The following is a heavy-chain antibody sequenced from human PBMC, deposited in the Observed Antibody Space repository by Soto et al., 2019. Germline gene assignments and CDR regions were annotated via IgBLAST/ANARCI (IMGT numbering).Heavy chain of an antibody. CDR3: ARGPSSSYNSGLIDY. J-gene: IGHJ4*02. V-gene: IGHV3-74*01. D-gene: IGHD6-19*01. CDR2: INSDG. CDR1: GFTFSSYW. Sequence: PGGSLRLSCAVSGFTFSSYWMHWVRQAPGKGLVWVSRINSDGSYADSVKGRFTISRDNAESTLYLQMNSLSAEDTAVYYCARGPSSSYNSGLIDYWGLGTLVTVSS.